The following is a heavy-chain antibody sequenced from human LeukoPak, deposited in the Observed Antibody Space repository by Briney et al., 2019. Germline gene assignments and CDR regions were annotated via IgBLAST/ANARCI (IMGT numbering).Heavy chain of an antibody. D-gene: IGHD5-18*01. CDR3: ARDRQGYSYGYFDY. V-gene: IGHV3-33*01. Sequence: GGSLRLSCAASGFTFSSYGMHWVRQAPGKGLEWVAVIWYDGSNKYYADSVTGRFTIPRDNSKNTLYLQMNSLRAEDTAVYYCARDRQGYSYGYFDYWGQGTLVTVSS. CDR2: IWYDGSNK. J-gene: IGHJ4*02. CDR1: GFTFSSYG.